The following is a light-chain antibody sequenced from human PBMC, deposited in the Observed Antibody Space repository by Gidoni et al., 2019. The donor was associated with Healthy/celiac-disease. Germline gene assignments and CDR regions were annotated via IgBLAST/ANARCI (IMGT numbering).Light chain of an antibody. Sequence: SSALTQDPAVSVALGQTVRITCQGDSLRSYYASWYQQKPGQAPVLVIYGKNNRPSGIPDRFSGSRSGNTASLTITGAQAEDEADYYGNSRDSSGNHPFGAGTKVTVL. CDR1: SLRSYY. CDR2: GKN. CDR3: NSRDSSGNHP. J-gene: IGLJ1*01. V-gene: IGLV3-19*01.